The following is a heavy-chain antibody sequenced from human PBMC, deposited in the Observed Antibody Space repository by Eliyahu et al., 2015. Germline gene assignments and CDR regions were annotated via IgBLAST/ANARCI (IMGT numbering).Heavy chain of an antibody. D-gene: IGHD2-2*01. Sequence: EVQLVESGGGLVQPGGSLRLXCSASGFTFSSYAXXWXRQAPGKGLEYVSAISSNGGSTYYADSVKGRFTISRDNSKNTLYLQMSSLRAEDTAVYYCVKEEAWYQLTQPLYYYYYMDVWGKGTTVTVSS. CDR3: VKEEAWYQLTQPLYYYYYMDV. CDR2: ISSNGGST. J-gene: IGHJ6*03. V-gene: IGHV3-64D*06. CDR1: GFTFSSYA.